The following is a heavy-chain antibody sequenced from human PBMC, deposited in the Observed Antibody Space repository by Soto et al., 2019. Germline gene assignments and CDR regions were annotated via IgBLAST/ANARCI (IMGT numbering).Heavy chain of an antibody. CDR3: ARRGDGMDV. CDR2: INVSNGNT. Sequence: QVQLVQSGAEEKKPGASVKVSCKASGYTFTSYAMHWVRQAPGQRLEWMGWINVSNGNTKYSQKFQGRVTITRDTSASTAYMELSSLRSEDTAVYYCARRGDGMDVWGQGTTVTVSS. J-gene: IGHJ6*02. V-gene: IGHV1-3*05. CDR1: GYTFTSYA. D-gene: IGHD3-10*01.